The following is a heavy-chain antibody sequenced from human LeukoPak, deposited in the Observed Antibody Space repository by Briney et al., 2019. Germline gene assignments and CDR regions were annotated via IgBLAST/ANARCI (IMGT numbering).Heavy chain of an antibody. J-gene: IGHJ4*02. Sequence: GGSLRLSCAASGFTFSSYAMSWVRQTPGKGLEGVSSISGSGGDTYYADSVKGRFTTSRDNSRNTLYLQMNSLRAEDTAVYYCAKSIALTTYYFDYWGQGALVTVSS. D-gene: IGHD4-17*01. CDR2: ISGSGGDT. CDR3: AKSIALTTYYFDY. V-gene: IGHV3-23*01. CDR1: GFTFSSYA.